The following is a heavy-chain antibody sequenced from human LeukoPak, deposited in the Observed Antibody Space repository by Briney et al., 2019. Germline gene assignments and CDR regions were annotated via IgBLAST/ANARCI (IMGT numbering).Heavy chain of an antibody. J-gene: IGHJ4*02. Sequence: SETLSLTCTVSGGSISSYYWSWIRQPAGKGLEWIGYIYYSGSTNYNPSLKSRVTISVDTSKNQFSLKLSSVTAADTAVYYCARGPTVLPFDYWGQGTLVTVSS. CDR2: IYYSGST. D-gene: IGHD4-11*01. CDR3: ARGPTVLPFDY. V-gene: IGHV4-59*08. CDR1: GGSISSYY.